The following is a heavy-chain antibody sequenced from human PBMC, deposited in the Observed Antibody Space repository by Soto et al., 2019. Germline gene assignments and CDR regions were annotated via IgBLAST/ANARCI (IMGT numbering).Heavy chain of an antibody. CDR2: ISGSGGST. V-gene: IGHV3-23*01. Sequence: GGSLRLSCAASGFTFSSYAMSWVRQAPGKGLEWVPAISGSGGSTYYADSVKGRFTISRDNSKNTLYLQMNSLRAEDTAVYYCAKEGIPAAINYYGMDVWGQGTKVTVSS. CDR1: GFTFSSYA. CDR3: AKEGIPAAINYYGMDV. D-gene: IGHD2-2*01. J-gene: IGHJ6*02.